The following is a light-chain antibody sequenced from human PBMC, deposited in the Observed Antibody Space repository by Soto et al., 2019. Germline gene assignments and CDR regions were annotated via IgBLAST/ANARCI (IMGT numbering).Light chain of an antibody. CDR2: KAS. Sequence: DIQMTQSPSTLSASVGDSVTITCRARQSISSWLAWYQQKPGKAPKLLIYKASSLESGVPSRFSGSGSGTEFTLTISSLQPDDFATYYCQQYNSYPITFGQGTRLEIK. CDR1: QSISSW. J-gene: IGKJ5*01. V-gene: IGKV1-5*03. CDR3: QQYNSYPIT.